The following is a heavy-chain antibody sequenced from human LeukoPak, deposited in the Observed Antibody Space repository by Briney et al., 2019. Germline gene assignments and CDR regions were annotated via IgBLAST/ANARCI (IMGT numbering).Heavy chain of an antibody. V-gene: IGHV4-31*03. CDR3: ARGVGSDSPYYYYGMDV. D-gene: IGHD1-26*01. J-gene: IGHJ6*02. CDR2: IYYSGST. Sequence: SETLSLTCTVSGGSISSGGYYWSWIRQHPGKGLEWIGYIYYSGSTYYNPSLKSRVTISVDTSKNQFSLKLSSVIAADTAVYYCARGVGSDSPYYYYGMDVWGQGTTVTVSS. CDR1: GGSISSGGYY.